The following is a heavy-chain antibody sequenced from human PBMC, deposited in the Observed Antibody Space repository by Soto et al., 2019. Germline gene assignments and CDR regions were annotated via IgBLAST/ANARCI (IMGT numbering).Heavy chain of an antibody. D-gene: IGHD6-19*01. CDR1: GFTFSDYS. CDR3: ATGSGWFF. V-gene: IGHV3-21*01. CDR2: ISDSSSSV. Sequence: GVSLRLSCAASGFTFSDYSMNWVRQAPGKGQEWVSSISDSSSSVSYADSVKGRFTISRDNAQNSLFLQMNSLTADDTAVYYCATGSGWFFWGHGTLVTVSS. J-gene: IGHJ4*01.